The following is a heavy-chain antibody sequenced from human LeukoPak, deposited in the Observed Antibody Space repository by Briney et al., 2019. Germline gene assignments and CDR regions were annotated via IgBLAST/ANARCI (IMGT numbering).Heavy chain of an antibody. CDR2: ISGSGGST. V-gene: IGHV3-23*01. D-gene: IGHD1-26*01. CDR3: AKDEWELPDY. J-gene: IGHJ4*02. Sequence: EWVSAISGSGGSTYYADSVKGRFTISRDNSKNTLYLQMNSLRAEDTAVYYCAKDEWELPDYWGQGTLVTVSS.